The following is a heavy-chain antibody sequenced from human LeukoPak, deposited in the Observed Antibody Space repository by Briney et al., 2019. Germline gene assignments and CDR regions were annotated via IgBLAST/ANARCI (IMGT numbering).Heavy chain of an antibody. CDR1: GGSISSYY. J-gene: IGHJ3*02. Sequence: SETLSLTCTVPGGSISSYYWSWIRQPPGKGLEWIGYIYYSGSTNYNPSLKSRVTISVDTSKNQFSLKLSSVTAADTAVYYCARDVDAFDIWGQGTMVTVSS. CDR2: IYYSGST. CDR3: ARDVDAFDI. V-gene: IGHV4-59*01.